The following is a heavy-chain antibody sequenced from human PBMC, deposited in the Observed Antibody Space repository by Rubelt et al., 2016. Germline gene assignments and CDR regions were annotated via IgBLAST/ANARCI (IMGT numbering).Heavy chain of an antibody. CDR1: GGSISSSSYY. CDR2: IYYSGST. D-gene: IGHD6-19*01. V-gene: IGHV4-39*01. Sequence: QLQLQESGPGLVKPSETLSLTCTVSGGSISSSSYYWGWIRQPPGKGLEWIGSIYYSGSTYYNPSLKSRVTNSVDTSKNQFVLKLSSVTAAETAVYYCASSVAGSSEGGVDYWGQGTLVTVSS. CDR3: ASSVAGSSEGGVDY. J-gene: IGHJ4*02.